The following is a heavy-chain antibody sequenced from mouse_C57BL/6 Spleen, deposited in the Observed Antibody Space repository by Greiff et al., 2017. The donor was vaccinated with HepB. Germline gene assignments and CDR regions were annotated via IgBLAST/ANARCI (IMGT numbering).Heavy chain of an antibody. CDR2: IYPGDGDT. CDR3: ARSPYGSSPAWFAY. J-gene: IGHJ3*01. CDR1: GYAFSSSW. D-gene: IGHD1-1*01. V-gene: IGHV1-82*01. Sequence: VQLQQSGPELVKPGASVKISCKASGYAFSSSWMNWVKQRPGKGLGWIGRIYPGDGDTNYNGKFKGKATLTADKSSSTAYMQLSSLTSEDSAVYFCARSPYGSSPAWFAYWGQGTLVTVSA.